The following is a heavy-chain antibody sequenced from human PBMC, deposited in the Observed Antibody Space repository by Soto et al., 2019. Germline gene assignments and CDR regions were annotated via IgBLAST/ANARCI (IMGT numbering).Heavy chain of an antibody. CDR2: ISGSGDGT. J-gene: IGHJ6*02. CDR1: GFTVGSHA. V-gene: IGHV3-23*04. CDR3: TRSRRSILMVYGFGGMDV. Sequence: VQLVESGGGVVQRGGSLRLSCAASGFTVGSHAMSWVRQAPGKGLEWVSSISGSGDGTYYGDSVKGRFTISRDSSSSTLYLQMDNLRGEDTAVYFCTRSRRSILMVYGFGGMDVWGQGTTVTVSS. D-gene: IGHD2-8*01.